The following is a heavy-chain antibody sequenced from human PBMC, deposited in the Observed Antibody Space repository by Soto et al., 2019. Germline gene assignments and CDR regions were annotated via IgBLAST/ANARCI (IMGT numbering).Heavy chain of an antibody. CDR1: GASISISNW. CDR3: ARSWGEGRVDY. V-gene: IGHV4-4*02. Sequence: QVQLQESGPGLVKPSGTLSLTCAVSGASISISNWWSWVRQPPGKGLEWIGEIYHSGSTNYNPSLKSRGTISGDQSRNQFSLKLSSVTAADTAVYYCARSWGEGRVDYWGQGTLVTVSS. CDR2: IYHSGST. J-gene: IGHJ4*02. D-gene: IGHD3-10*01.